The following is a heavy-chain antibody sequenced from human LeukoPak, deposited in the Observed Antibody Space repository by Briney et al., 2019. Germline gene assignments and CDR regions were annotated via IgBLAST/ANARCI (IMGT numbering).Heavy chain of an antibody. Sequence: GGSLRLSCAASGFTFSSYAMSWVRQAPGKGLEWVSDISTSGDGTLYADSVKGRFTISRDNSKNTLSLQLNSLRAGDTAIYYCAKGYRYFDYWGQGTLVTVSS. D-gene: IGHD4-11*01. CDR3: AKGYRYFDY. V-gene: IGHV3-23*01. CDR1: GFTFSSYA. CDR2: ISTSGDGT. J-gene: IGHJ4*02.